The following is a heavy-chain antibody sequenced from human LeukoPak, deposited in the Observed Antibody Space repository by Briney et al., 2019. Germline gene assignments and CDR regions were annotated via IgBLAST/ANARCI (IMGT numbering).Heavy chain of an antibody. D-gene: IGHD6-13*01. CDR1: GGPISSYY. V-gene: IGHV4-59*01. J-gene: IGHJ2*01. Sequence: SETLSLTCTVSGGPISSYYWSWIRQPPGKGLEWIGYIYYSGSTNYNPSLKSRVTISVDTSKNQFSLKLSSVTAADTAVYYCARSEPYSSSWYGGFGSYWYFDLWGRGTLVTVSS. CDR2: IYYSGST. CDR3: ARSEPYSSSWYGGFGSYWYFDL.